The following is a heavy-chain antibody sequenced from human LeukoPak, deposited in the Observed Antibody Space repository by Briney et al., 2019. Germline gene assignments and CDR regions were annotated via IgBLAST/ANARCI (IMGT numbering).Heavy chain of an antibody. Sequence: HSGGSLRLSCAASGFTFSSYAMHWVRQAPGKGLEWVAVISYDGSNKYYADSVKGRFTISRDNSKNTLYLQMNSLRAEDTAVYYCARVVITFGGVIVRGYFDYWGQGTLVTVSS. CDR3: ARVVITFGGVIVRGYFDY. V-gene: IGHV3-30-3*01. D-gene: IGHD3-16*02. CDR1: GFTFSSYA. J-gene: IGHJ4*02. CDR2: ISYDGSNK.